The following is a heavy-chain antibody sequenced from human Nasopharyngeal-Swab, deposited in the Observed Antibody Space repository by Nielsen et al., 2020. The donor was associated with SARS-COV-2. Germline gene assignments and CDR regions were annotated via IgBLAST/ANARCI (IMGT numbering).Heavy chain of an antibody. CDR3: AREVGEDQDGLRDHIGD. CDR2: INAGNGNT. J-gene: IGHJ4*02. CDR1: GYTFTSYA. D-gene: IGHD3-16*01. Sequence: ASVKVSCKASGYTFTSYAMHWVRQAPGQRLEWMGWINAGNGNTKYSQKFQGRVTITRDTSASTAYMELSSLRSEDTAVYYCAREVGEDQDGLRDHIGDWGQGTLVTVSS. V-gene: IGHV1-3*01.